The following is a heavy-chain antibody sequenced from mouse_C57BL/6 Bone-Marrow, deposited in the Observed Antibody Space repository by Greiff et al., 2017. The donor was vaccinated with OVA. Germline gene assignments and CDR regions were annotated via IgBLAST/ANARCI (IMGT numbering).Heavy chain of an antibody. J-gene: IGHJ4*01. CDR1: GFTFTDYY. CDR2: IRNKANGYTT. CDR3: VKAAPISGYGYYYAMDY. D-gene: IGHD3-2*02. V-gene: IGHV7-4*01. Sequence: EVKVVESGGGLVQPGASLRLSCAASGFTFTDYYMSWVRQPPGKAPEWLALIRNKANGYTTEYTEYVKGRFTISRDKFQNFLYLQMKTLRAEDSATYYCVKAAPISGYGYYYAMDYWGQGTSVTVSS.